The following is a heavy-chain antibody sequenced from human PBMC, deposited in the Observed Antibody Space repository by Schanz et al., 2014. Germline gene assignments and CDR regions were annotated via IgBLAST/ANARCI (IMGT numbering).Heavy chain of an antibody. CDR1: EFSFSSFA. J-gene: IGHJ6*02. CDR2: MSGSGSTA. V-gene: IGHV3-23*04. CDR3: ARFLARYQYYGVDV. Sequence: EVQLVESGGGLVQPRGSLRLSCAASEFSFSSFAMSWVRQAPGKGLEWVSGMSGSGSTADYADSVKGRFSISRDNGETSVYLQINSLRVEDTAVYYCARFLARYQYYGVDVWGQGTTVIVSS. D-gene: IGHD3-3*01.